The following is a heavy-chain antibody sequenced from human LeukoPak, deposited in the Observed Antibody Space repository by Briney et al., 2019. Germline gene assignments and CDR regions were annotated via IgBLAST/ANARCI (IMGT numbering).Heavy chain of an antibody. CDR1: GFTFSSYS. CDR3: ARSDYHTVTSYFDY. Sequence: PGGSLRLSCAASGFTFSSYSMNWVRQAPGKGLEWVSSISSSSSYIYYADSVKGRFTISRDNAKNLLYLQMNSLRAEDTAVYYCARSDYHTVTSYFDYWGQGTLVTVSS. V-gene: IGHV3-21*01. J-gene: IGHJ4*02. D-gene: IGHD4-17*01. CDR2: ISSSSSYI.